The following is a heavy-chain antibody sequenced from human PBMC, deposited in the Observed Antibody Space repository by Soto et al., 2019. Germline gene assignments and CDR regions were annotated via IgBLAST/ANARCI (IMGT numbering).Heavy chain of an antibody. V-gene: IGHV3-30*18. D-gene: IGHD5-18*01. J-gene: IGHJ4*02. CDR2: ISYDGSNK. CDR1: GLNFSTYG. Sequence: GGSLRVSCAAAGLNFSTYGMHWVRQAPGKGLEWVAVISYDGSNKRYADSVKGRFTISRDNSKNTLYLQMNSLRAEDTAVYYCAKDRRYNYGYTYWGQGTLVTVSS. CDR3: AKDRRYNYGYTY.